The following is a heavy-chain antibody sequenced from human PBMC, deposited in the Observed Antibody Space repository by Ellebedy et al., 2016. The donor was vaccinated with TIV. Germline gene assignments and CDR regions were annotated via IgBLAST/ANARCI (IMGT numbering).Heavy chain of an antibody. J-gene: IGHJ5*02. V-gene: IGHV4-59*08. CDR2: IYYSGST. CDR3: TRHYLKVGGSYFVDA. Sequence: MPSETLSLTCTVSGGSISSYHWSWIRQPPGKGLEWIGFIYYSGSTNYNPSLKSRVTISVDMSKSLFSLKLRSVTAADTAVYYFTRHYLKVGGSYFVDAWGQGTLVTVSS. D-gene: IGHD1-26*01. CDR1: GGSISSYH.